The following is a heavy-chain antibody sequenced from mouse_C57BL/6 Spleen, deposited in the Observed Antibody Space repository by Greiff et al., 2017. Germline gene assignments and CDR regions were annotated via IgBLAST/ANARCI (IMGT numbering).Heavy chain of an antibody. CDR1: GYAFSSSW. Sequence: QVQLQQSGPELVKPGASVKISCKASGYAFSSSWMNWVKQRPGKGLEWIGRIYPGDGDTNYNGKFKGKATLTADKSSSTAYMQLSSLTSEDSAVYFCAREETLLWYFDVWGTGTTVTVSS. CDR3: AREETLLWYFDV. J-gene: IGHJ1*03. D-gene: IGHD2-1*01. V-gene: IGHV1-82*01. CDR2: IYPGDGDT.